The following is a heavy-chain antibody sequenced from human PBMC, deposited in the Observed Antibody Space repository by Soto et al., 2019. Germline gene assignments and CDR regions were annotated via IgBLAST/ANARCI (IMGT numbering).Heavy chain of an antibody. V-gene: IGHV3-73*02. CDR1: GFTFSGSA. CDR2: IRSKANSYAT. J-gene: IGHJ3*02. CDR3: TRHRHLGYCRSTSCPGDAFDI. Sequence: EVQLVESGGGLVQPGGSLKLSCAASGFTFSGSAMHWVRQASGKGLEWGGRIRSKANSYATAYAASVKGRFIISRDDSKHTAYLQMNSLKTEDTAVYYCTRHRHLGYCRSTSCPGDAFDIWGQGTMVTVSS. D-gene: IGHD2-2*01.